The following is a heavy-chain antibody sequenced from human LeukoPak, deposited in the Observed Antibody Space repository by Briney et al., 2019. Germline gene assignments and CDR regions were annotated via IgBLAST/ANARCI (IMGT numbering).Heavy chain of an antibody. Sequence: QPGGSLRLSCAASGFTFSSYSMNWVRQAPGKGLEWLSYLSRSGTTMYYADSVKGRFTISRDNAKNPLYLQMNSLRAEDTAVYYCARFRATITYGASDYWGQGTLVTVSS. CDR3: ARFRATITYGASDY. CDR2: LSRSGTTM. D-gene: IGHD5-12*01. CDR1: GFTFSSYS. J-gene: IGHJ4*02. V-gene: IGHV3-48*04.